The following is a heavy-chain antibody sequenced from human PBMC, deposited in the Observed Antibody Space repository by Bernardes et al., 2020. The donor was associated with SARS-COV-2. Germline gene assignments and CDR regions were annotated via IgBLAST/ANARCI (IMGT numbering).Heavy chain of an antibody. Sequence: GGSLRLSCAGSGFTFNLYAMTWVRQAPGRGLEWVASINGDDGNAYYADSVKGRFTISRDNSNNILFLQMNNVRADDTALYYCARDQIKVLYESGGYYDWGQGTPVTVSS. J-gene: IGHJ4*02. CDR1: GFTFNLYA. D-gene: IGHD3-22*01. CDR2: INGDDGNA. CDR3: ARDQIKVLYESGGYYD. V-gene: IGHV3-23*01.